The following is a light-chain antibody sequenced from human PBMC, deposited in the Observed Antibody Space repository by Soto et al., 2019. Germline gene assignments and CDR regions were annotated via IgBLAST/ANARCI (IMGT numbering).Light chain of an antibody. V-gene: IGKV3-11*01. Sequence: ILMTQSPATLSVSPGERATLSCRASQSVSNNLAWYQQQPGQAPRLLIYDVSTRATGIPARFSGSGSGTDFTLTISSLDPEDFAVDYCQLRSTWPLTCGGGTKVEIK. CDR1: QSVSNN. J-gene: IGKJ4*01. CDR3: QLRSTWPLT. CDR2: DVS.